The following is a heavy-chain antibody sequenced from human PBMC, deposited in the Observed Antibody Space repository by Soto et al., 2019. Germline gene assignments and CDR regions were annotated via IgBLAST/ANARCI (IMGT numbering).Heavy chain of an antibody. CDR3: ASWEGGADRPFSMDV. CDR2: IGSSSPYI. V-gene: IGHV3-21*01. D-gene: IGHD6-6*01. J-gene: IGHJ6*02. CDR1: GFPFSTYT. Sequence: PGGSLRLSCAASGFPFSTYTMNWVRQAPGKGLEWVSSIGSSSPYIYYADSVKGRFTISRDNAKNSLYLQMNSLRVEDTAVYYCASWEGGADRPFSMDVWGQGTTVTVSS.